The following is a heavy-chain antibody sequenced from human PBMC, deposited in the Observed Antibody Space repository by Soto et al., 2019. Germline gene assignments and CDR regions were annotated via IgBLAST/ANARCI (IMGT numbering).Heavy chain of an antibody. CDR1: GFTFSSYW. D-gene: IGHD2-21*02. V-gene: IGHV3-7*01. J-gene: IGHJ6*02. CDR2: IKQDGSEK. CDR3: ARDRVVTTERSYYYYYGMDV. Sequence: SLRLSCAASGFTFSSYWMSWVRQAPGEGLEWVANIKQDGSEKYYVDSVKGRFTISRDNAKNSLYLQMNSLRAEDTAVYYCARDRVVTTERSYYYYYGMDVWGQGTTVTVSS.